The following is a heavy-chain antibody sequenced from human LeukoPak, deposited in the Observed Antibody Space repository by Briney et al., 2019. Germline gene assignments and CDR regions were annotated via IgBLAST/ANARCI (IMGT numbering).Heavy chain of an antibody. CDR1: GYTFNSYG. CDR2: ISAYNGNT. Sequence: ASVKVSCEASGYTFNSYGISWVRQATGQALEWMGWISAYNGNTNYAQKIQGRVTMTTDTSTSTAYMEMRSLRSDDTAVYYCARDPVVWSGYSPPHYMDVWGKGTTVTVSS. J-gene: IGHJ6*03. CDR3: ARDPVVWSGYSPPHYMDV. V-gene: IGHV1-18*01. D-gene: IGHD3-3*01.